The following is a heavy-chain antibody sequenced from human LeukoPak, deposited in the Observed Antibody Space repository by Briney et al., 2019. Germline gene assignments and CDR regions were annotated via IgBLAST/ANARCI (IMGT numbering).Heavy chain of an antibody. CDR1: NGPITSTKW. V-gene: IGHV4-4*02. J-gene: IGHJ3*02. D-gene: IGHD2-21*01. CDR3: ASSPLVVVVTYRFDI. Sequence: PSETLSLTCTVSNGPITSTKWWSWVRQPPGKGLEWIGEISHTGSTNYNPSFNSRVTMSVDKSKNQFSLNLKSVTAADTALYYCASSPLVVVVTYRFDIWGRGTAVTVSS. CDR2: ISHTGST.